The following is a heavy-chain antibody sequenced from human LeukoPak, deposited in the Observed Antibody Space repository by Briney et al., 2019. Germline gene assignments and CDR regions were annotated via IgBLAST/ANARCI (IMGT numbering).Heavy chain of an antibody. D-gene: IGHD6-19*01. CDR3: ARAVQWLGTNYYYGMDV. V-gene: IGHV3-30-3*01. CDR1: GFTFSSYA. Sequence: GGSLRLSCAASGFTFSSYAMHWVRQAPGKGLEWVAVISYDGSNKYYADSVKGRFTISRDNSKNTLYLQMNSLRAEDTAVYYCARAVQWLGTNYYYGMDVWGQGTTVTVSS. J-gene: IGHJ6*02. CDR2: ISYDGSNK.